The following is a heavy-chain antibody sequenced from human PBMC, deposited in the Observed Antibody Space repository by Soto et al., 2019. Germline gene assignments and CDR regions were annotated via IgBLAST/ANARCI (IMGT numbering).Heavy chain of an antibody. CDR3: TTDWRGVSYYYGSSGWGDI. D-gene: IGHD3-22*01. J-gene: IGHJ3*02. CDR2: IKSKTDGGTT. Sequence: EVQLVESGGGLVKPGGSLRLSCAASGFTFSNAWMSWVRQAPGKGLEWVGRIKSKTDGGTTDYAAPVKGRFTISRDDSKHTLHLQMNNLKTEQAAVYYCTTDWRGVSYYYGSSGWGDIWCQGKMVTASS. CDR1: GFTFSNAW. V-gene: IGHV3-15*01.